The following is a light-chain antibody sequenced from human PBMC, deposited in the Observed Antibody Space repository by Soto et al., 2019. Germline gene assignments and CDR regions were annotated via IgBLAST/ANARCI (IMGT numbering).Light chain of an antibody. J-gene: IGLJ3*02. CDR1: SSDVGGYKY. CDR2: EIS. CDR3: CAYVSSNTLL. Sequence: QSALTQPASVSGSPGQSITISCTGVSSDVGGYKYVSWYQQHPGKAPKVMIYEISKRPSGVSNRFSGSKSGNTASLIISGLQGDDEGDYYCCAYVSSNTLLFGGGTKLTVL. V-gene: IGLV2-23*02.